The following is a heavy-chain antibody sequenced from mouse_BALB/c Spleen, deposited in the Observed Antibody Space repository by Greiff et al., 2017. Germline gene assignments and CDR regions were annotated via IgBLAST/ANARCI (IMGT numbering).Heavy chain of an antibody. D-gene: IGHD1-1*01. V-gene: IGHV5-6-2*01. Sequence: EVQGVESGGGLVKLGGSLKLSCAASGFTFSSYYMSWVRQTPEKRLELVAAINSNGGSTYYPDTVKGRFTISRDNAKNTLYLQMSSLKSEDTALYYCARHFYGRGGAMDYWGQGTSVTVSS. CDR1: GFTFSSYY. CDR2: INSNGGST. J-gene: IGHJ4*01. CDR3: ARHFYGRGGAMDY.